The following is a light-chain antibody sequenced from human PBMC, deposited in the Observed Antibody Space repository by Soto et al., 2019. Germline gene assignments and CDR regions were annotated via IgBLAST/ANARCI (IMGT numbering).Light chain of an antibody. J-gene: IGKJ5*01. CDR1: LTVNTN. CDR2: GAF. CDR3: HQRNK. V-gene: IGKV3-15*01. Sequence: EIVMTQSPATLSVSPGEGATLSCRASLTVNTNLAWYQQKRGQAPRLLIYGAFMRATGIPARFSGSRSGTDFTLTISSLEPEDFGVYFCHQRNKFGQGTRLEIK.